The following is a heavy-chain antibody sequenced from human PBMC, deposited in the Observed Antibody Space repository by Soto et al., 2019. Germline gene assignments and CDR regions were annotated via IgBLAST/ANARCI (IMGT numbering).Heavy chain of an antibody. CDR2: INHSGST. CDR1: GWSFSGYY. D-gene: IGHD6-19*01. CDR3: ASWGYSSGFRRIYYYGMDV. V-gene: IGHV4-34*01. J-gene: IGHJ6*02. Sequence: SETLSLTCAFYGWSFSGYYWSWIRQPPGKGLEWIGEINHSGSTNYNPSLKSRVTISVDTSKNQFSLKLSSMTAADTAVYYCASWGYSSGFRRIYYYGMDVWGQGTTVTVSS.